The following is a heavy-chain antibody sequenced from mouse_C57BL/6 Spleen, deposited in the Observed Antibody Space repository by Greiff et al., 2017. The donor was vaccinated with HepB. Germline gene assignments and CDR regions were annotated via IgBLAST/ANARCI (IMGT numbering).Heavy chain of an antibody. J-gene: IGHJ2*01. CDR1: GYTFTSYW. Sequence: EVQLQQSGTVLARPGASVKMSCKTSGYTFTSYWMHWVKQRPGQGLEWIGAIYPGNSDTSYNQKFKGKAKLTAVTSASTAYMELSSLTNADSAVYYCKRSPITTVVAAVDYWGQGTTLTVSS. CDR2: IYPGNSDT. CDR3: KRSPITTVVAAVDY. D-gene: IGHD1-1*01. V-gene: IGHV1-5*01.